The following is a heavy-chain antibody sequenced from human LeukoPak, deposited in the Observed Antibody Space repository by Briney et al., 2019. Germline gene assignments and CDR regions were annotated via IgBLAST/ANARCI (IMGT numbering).Heavy chain of an antibody. J-gene: IGHJ4*02. CDR1: GFTFSSYA. CDR3: AKGGQGYYDSSGLDLSNDY. V-gene: IGHV3-23*01. D-gene: IGHD3-22*01. CDR2: ISGSGGST. Sequence: GGSLRLSCAASGFTFSSYAMSWVRQAPGKGLEWVSAISGSGGSTYYADSVKGRFTISRDNSKNTLYLQMNSLRAEDTAVYYCAKGGQGYYDSSGLDLSNDYWGQGTLVTVSS.